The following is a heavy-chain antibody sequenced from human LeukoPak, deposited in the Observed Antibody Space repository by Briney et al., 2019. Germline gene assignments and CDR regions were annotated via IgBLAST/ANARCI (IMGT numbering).Heavy chain of an antibody. J-gene: IGHJ3*02. CDR1: GFTVSSNY. Sequence: GGSLRLSCAASGFTVSSNYMSWVRQAPGKGLEWVSVIYSGGSTYYADSVKGRFTISRDNSKNTLYLQMNSLRAEDTAVYYCARELRATVVTDAFDIWGQGTMVTVSS. CDR2: IYSGGST. D-gene: IGHD4-23*01. V-gene: IGHV3-53*01. CDR3: ARELRATVVTDAFDI.